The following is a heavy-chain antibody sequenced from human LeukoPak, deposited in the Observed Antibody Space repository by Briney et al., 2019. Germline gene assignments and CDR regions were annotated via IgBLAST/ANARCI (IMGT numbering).Heavy chain of an antibody. CDR2: IIPIFGTA. CDR1: GGAFSSYA. V-gene: IGHV1-69*01. D-gene: IGHD2-2*02. CDR3: ATLDIVVVPAAITYYGMDV. Sequence: SVKVSCKASGGAFSSYAISWVRQDPGQGLEWMGGIIPIFGTANYAQKFQGRVTITADEPTSTAYMELSSLRSEDTAVYYCATLDIVVVPAAITYYGMDVWGQGTTVTVSS. J-gene: IGHJ6*02.